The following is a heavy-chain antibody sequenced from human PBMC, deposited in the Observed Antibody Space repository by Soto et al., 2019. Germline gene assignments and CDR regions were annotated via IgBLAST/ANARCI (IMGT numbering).Heavy chain of an antibody. V-gene: IGHV3-48*03. CDR3: GGTMVRGDPYYYGMDV. D-gene: IGHD3-10*01. CDR2: ISSSGSTI. CDR1: GFTFSSYE. J-gene: IGHJ6*02. Sequence: GGSLRLSCAASGFTFSSYEMNWVRQAPGKGLEWVSYISSSGSTIYYADSVKGRFTISRDNAKNSLYLQMNSLRAEDTAVYYCGGTMVRGDPYYYGMDVWGQGTTVTVSS.